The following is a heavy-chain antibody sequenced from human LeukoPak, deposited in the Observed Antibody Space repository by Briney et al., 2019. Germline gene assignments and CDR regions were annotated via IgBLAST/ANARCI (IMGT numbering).Heavy chain of an antibody. CDR1: GFTFSSYN. CDR2: IDSSSRYI. CDR3: ARVGGHCTSTSCPPPDY. J-gene: IGHJ4*02. D-gene: IGHD2-2*01. Sequence: PVGSLRLSCAASGFTFSSYNMDWVRQAPGKGLEWVSFIDSSSRYIYQADSVKGRFTISRDNAKSSVFLQMNSLRAEDTAVYYCARVGGHCTSTSCPPPDYWGQGTLVTVSS. V-gene: IGHV3-21*01.